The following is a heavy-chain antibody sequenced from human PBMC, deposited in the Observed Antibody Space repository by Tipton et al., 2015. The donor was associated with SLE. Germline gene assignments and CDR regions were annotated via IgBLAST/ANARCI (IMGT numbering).Heavy chain of an antibody. D-gene: IGHD3-10*01. CDR1: GGSFSAYY. CDR2: INHSGST. V-gene: IGHV4-34*01. CDR3: ARGRGIHLFDY. J-gene: IGHJ4*02. Sequence: LRLSCAVYGGSFSAYYWSWIRQPPGKGLEWIGEINHSGSTNYNPSLKSRVTISVDTSKNQFSLKLSSVTAADTAVYYCARGRGIHLFDYWGQGTLVTVSS.